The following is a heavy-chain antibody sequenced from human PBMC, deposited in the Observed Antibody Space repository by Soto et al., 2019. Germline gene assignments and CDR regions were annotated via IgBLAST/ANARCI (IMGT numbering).Heavy chain of an antibody. Sequence: GESLKISCAASGFTFSSYWMSWVRQAPGKGLEWVANIKQDGGERYYVDSVKGRFTISRDNAKNSLYLQMNSLRAEDTAVYYCARVYCSSATCQTCCAFDIWGQGTMVTVSS. D-gene: IGHD2-2*01. CDR3: ARVYCSSATCQTCCAFDI. CDR2: IKQDGGER. CDR1: GFTFSSYW. J-gene: IGHJ3*02. V-gene: IGHV3-7*01.